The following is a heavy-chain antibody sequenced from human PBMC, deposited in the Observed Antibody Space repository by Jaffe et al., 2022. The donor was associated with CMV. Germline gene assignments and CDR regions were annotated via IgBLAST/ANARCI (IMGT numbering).Heavy chain of an antibody. CDR1: GFTFSSYW. J-gene: IGHJ4*02. CDR2: IKQDGSEK. V-gene: IGHV3-7*01. D-gene: IGHD1-26*01. Sequence: EVQLVESGGGLVQPGGSLRLSCAASGFTFSSYWMSWVRQAPGKGLEWVANIKQDGSEKYYVDSVKGRFTISRDNAKNSLYLQMNSLRAEDTAVYYCARVVGATDVIFDYWGQGTLVTVSS. CDR3: ARVVGATDVIFDY.